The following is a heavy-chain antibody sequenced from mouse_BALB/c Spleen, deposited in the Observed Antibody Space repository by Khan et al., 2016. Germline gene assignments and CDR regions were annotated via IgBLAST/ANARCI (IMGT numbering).Heavy chain of an antibody. J-gene: IGHJ2*01. D-gene: IGHD1-1*01. CDR2: MLPGSGST. Sequence: QVRLQQSGAELMKPGASVKISCKATGYTFSSYWIEWVKQRPGHGREWIGEMLPGSGSTNYNEKFRGKATFTADTSSNTAYMQLRSLTLEDSAVLYCASTDRRGYCDYLGQGATLTVSS. CDR1: GYTFSSYW. V-gene: IGHV1-9*01. CDR3: ASTDRRGYCDY.